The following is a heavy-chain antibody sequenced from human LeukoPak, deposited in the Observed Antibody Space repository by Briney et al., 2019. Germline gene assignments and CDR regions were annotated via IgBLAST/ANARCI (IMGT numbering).Heavy chain of an antibody. J-gene: IGHJ4*02. D-gene: IGHD4-23*01. Sequence: PGRSLRLSCAASGFTFSSYGMHWVRQAPGKGLEWVTVIWYDGSNKYYADSVKGRFTISRDNSKNTLYLQMNSLRAEDTAVYYCARDSEGGNRHFDYWGQGALVTVSS. V-gene: IGHV3-33*01. CDR3: ARDSEGGNRHFDY. CDR2: IWYDGSNK. CDR1: GFTFSSYG.